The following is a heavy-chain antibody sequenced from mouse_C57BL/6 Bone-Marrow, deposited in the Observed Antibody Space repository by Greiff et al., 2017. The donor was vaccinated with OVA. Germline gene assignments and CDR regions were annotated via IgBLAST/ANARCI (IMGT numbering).Heavy chain of an antibody. J-gene: IGHJ2*01. Sequence: VQLQQSGAELVRPGASVKLSCTASGFNIKDDYMHWVKQRPEQGLEWIGWIDPESGATEYASKFQGKGTRTTNTNANTAYLQLSNRPPEDNAVYYCTSSDGYPPLFDYWGQGTTLTVSS. CDR3: TSSDGYPPLFDY. D-gene: IGHD2-3*01. V-gene: IGHV14-4*01. CDR1: GFNIKDDY. CDR2: IDPESGAT.